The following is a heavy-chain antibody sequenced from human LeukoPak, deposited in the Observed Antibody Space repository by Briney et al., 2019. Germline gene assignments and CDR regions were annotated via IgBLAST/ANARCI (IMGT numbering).Heavy chain of an antibody. D-gene: IGHD3-10*01. CDR2: IYYSGST. CDR1: GGSISSYY. Sequence: SETLSLTCTVSGGSISSYYWSWIRQPPGKGLEWIGYIYYSGSTNYNPSLKSRVTISVDTSKNQFSLKLSSVTAADTAVYYCARHTGLGSYYWVDYYYGMDVWGQGTTVTVSS. CDR3: ARHTGLGSYYWVDYYYGMDV. J-gene: IGHJ6*02. V-gene: IGHV4-59*08.